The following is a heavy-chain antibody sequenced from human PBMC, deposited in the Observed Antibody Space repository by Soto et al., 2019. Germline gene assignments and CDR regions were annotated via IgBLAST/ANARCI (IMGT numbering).Heavy chain of an antibody. J-gene: IGHJ4*02. CDR2: IHHSGST. Sequence: QVQLQESGPGLVQPSGTLSLTCTVSGGSINGYWSWVRQPPGKGLELIGEIHHSGSTKYNLSLKSRLTILIDKSKNQFSLNLNSVTAADTAVYYCAKHGGFYFDYWGQGTLVTVSS. CDR1: GGSINGY. D-gene: IGHD3-16*01. CDR3: AKHGGFYFDY. V-gene: IGHV4-4*02.